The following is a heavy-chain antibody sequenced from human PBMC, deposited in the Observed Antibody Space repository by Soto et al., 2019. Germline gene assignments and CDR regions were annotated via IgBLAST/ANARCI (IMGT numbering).Heavy chain of an antibody. CDR1: GYTFTNYY. V-gene: IGHV1-46*01. CDR2: IKCSFGEA. D-gene: IGHD6-13*01. J-gene: IGHJ3*02. Sequence: ASVKVSCKTSGYTFTNYYMHWVRQAPGQGLEWMGIIKCSFGEATYAQKFQGSVTMTRDTSTSTAYMEVSSLRSEDTAVYYCARVRPYAAAAPGPAFDIWGQGTMVTVSS. CDR3: ARVRPYAAAAPGPAFDI.